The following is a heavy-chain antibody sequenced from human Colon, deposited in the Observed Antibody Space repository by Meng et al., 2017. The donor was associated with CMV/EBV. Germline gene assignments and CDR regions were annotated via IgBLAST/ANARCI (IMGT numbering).Heavy chain of an antibody. CDR1: GYVFDLYG. J-gene: IGHJ4*02. D-gene: IGHD6-6*01. Sequence: VQLVQSGAEVKKPGASVKVSCKTSGYVFDLYGISWVRQAPGQGLEWMGWISADKRYTSYAQNLQGRVTMTTDASTSTAYMELRGLRSNDTAVYYCARVYEYSSSWGSDYWGQGTLVTASS. V-gene: IGHV1-18*01. CDR3: ARVYEYSSSWGSDY. CDR2: ISADKRYT.